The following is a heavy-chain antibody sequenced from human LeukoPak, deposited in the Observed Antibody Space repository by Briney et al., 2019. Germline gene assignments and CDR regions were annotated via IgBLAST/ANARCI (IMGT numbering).Heavy chain of an antibody. V-gene: IGHV7-4-1*02. D-gene: IGHD3-22*01. CDR2: INTNTGNP. CDR3: ARIGPGSDYYDSSGYYYLFDY. CDR1: GYTFTSYA. Sequence: GASVKVSCKASGYTFTSYAMNWVRQAPGQGLEWMGWINTNTGNPTYAQGFTGRFVFSLDTSVSTAYLQISSLKAEDTAVYYCARIGPGSDYYDSSGYYYLFDYWGQGTLVTVSS. J-gene: IGHJ4*02.